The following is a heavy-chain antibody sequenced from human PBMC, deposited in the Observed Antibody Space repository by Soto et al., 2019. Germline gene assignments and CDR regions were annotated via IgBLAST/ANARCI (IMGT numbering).Heavy chain of an antibody. J-gene: IGHJ4*02. V-gene: IGHV1-46*01. Sequence: QVQLVQSGAEVTKPGASVKVSCKASGYAFTSYYIHWVRQAPGQGFEWMGMINPSGGIASYAPRFQGRVTMTWDTSTSTVYVDLSSLRSEDTAVYYCARDFPGNFWGQGTLVTVSS. CDR2: INPSGGIA. CDR1: GYAFTSYY. CDR3: ARDFPGNF.